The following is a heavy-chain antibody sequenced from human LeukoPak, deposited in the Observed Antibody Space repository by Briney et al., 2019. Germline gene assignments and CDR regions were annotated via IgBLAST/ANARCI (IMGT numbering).Heavy chain of an antibody. V-gene: IGHV1-2*02. CDR1: GYTSTGYY. CDR3: ARADSVPAGDYHYWYMDV. Sequence: GASVKVSCKASGYTSTGYYMHWVRQDLRQGLQWMGWINPNSGGTDYAQKFQGRVTMTRDTSIRTVYMELSSLRSDDTAVYYCARADSVPAGDYHYWYMDVWGKGTTVTVSS. J-gene: IGHJ6*03. D-gene: IGHD2-2*01. CDR2: INPNSGGT.